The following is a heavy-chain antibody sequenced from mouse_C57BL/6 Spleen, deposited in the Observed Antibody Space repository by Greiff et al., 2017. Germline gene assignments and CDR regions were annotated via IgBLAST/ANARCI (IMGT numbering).Heavy chain of an antibody. D-gene: IGHD2-1*01. CDR3: AKGGNYKSYYAMDY. V-gene: IGHV1-54*01. J-gene: IGHJ4*01. Sequence: QVQLQQSGAELVRPGTSVKVSCKASGYAFTNYLIEWVKQRPGQGLEWIGVINPGSGGTNYNEKFKGKATLTADKSSSTAYMQLSSLTSEDSAVYFCAKGGNYKSYYAMDYWGQGTSVTVCS. CDR2: INPGSGGT. CDR1: GYAFTNYL.